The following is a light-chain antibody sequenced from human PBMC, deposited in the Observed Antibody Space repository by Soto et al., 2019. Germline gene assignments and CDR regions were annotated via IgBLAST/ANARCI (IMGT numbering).Light chain of an antibody. V-gene: IGLV2-11*01. CDR1: SSDVGDYNY. CDR3: CSYAGSYTLWV. J-gene: IGLJ3*02. Sequence: QSALTQPRSVSGSPGQSVTISCTGTSSDVGDYNYVSWYQQHPGKAPKFMIYDVNKRPSGVPDRFSGSKSGNTASLTISGLQAEDEADYYCCSYAGSYTLWVFGGGTKLTVL. CDR2: DVN.